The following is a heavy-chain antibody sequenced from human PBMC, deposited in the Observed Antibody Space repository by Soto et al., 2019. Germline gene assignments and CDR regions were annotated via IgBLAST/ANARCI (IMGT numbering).Heavy chain of an antibody. D-gene: IGHD3-10*01. CDR1: GGNFSNSA. Sequence: SVKVSCKASGGNFSNSAITWVRQAPGQGLEWMVGIVPIFGKANLAEKFQDRVTITADESTTTAFMKLSSLRSEDTAVYYCARGRDGSNYYFDYWGQGILVAVSS. CDR3: ARGRDGSNYYFDY. CDR2: IVPIFGKA. J-gene: IGHJ4*02. V-gene: IGHV1-69*13.